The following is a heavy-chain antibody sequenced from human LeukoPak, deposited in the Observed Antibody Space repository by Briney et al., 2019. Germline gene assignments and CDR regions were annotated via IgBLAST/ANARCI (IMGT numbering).Heavy chain of an antibody. V-gene: IGHV3-48*03. J-gene: IGHJ4*02. Sequence: GGSLRLSCAASGFTFSSYEMNWVRQAPGKGLEWVSYISSSGSTIYYADSVKGRFTISRDNAKNSLYLQMNSLRAEDTAVYYCAREVTIAALDYWGQGTLVTVSS. CDR1: GFTFSSYE. CDR2: ISSSGSTI. CDR3: AREVTIAALDY. D-gene: IGHD6-13*01.